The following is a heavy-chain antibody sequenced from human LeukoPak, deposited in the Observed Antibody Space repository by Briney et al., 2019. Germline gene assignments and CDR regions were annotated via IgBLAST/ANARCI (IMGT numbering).Heavy chain of an antibody. J-gene: IGHJ4*02. V-gene: IGHV4-59*01. Sequence: SETLSLTCTVSGDSITSFYWSWIREPPGKGLVWIGHFYYSGSTNYNPSLKSRVTISVDTSRNQFSLKLTSVTAADTAVYYCARGQGGNYYLNYFDYWGQGALVTVSS. CDR3: ARGQGGNYYLNYFDY. D-gene: IGHD1-26*01. CDR2: FYYSGST. CDR1: GDSITSFY.